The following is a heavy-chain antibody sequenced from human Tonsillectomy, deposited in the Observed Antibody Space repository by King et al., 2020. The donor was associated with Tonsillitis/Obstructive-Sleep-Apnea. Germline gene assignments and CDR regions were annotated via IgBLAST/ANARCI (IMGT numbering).Heavy chain of an antibody. CDR1: GFTVSSNY. CDR2: IYRGGST. V-gene: IGHV3-53*01. Sequence: VQLVESGGGLIQPGGSLRLSCAASGFTVSSNYMNWVRQAPGKGLEWVSVIYRGGSTYYADSVKGRLTISRDNSKNTVYLQMNSLRVEDTAVYYCARGSYNWNEVDWFDPWGQGTLVTVSS. D-gene: IGHD1-1*01. CDR3: ARGSYNWNEVDWFDP. J-gene: IGHJ5*02.